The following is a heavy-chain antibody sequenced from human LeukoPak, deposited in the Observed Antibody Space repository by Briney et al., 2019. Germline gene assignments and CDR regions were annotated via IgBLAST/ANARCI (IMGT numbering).Heavy chain of an antibody. Sequence: SETLSLTCTVSGGSISSDYWSWIRQPPGKGLEWIGYIYYNGRTYYNPSLKNRVSISVDTSKNQFSLDVSSVTAADTAVYYCATLSGNYFNLDSWGQGTLVTFSS. CDR1: GGSISSDY. D-gene: IGHD1-26*01. V-gene: IGHV4-59*08. CDR3: ATLSGNYFNLDS. J-gene: IGHJ4*02. CDR2: IYYNGRT.